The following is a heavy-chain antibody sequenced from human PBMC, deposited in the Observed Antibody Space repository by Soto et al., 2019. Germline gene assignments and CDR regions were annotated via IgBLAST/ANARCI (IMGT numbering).Heavy chain of an antibody. CDR1: GFTFSSYA. D-gene: IGHD3-3*01. CDR3: AGVVTPPNWFDP. CDR2: ISGSGGST. V-gene: IGHV3-23*01. J-gene: IGHJ5*02. Sequence: PGGSLRLSCAASGFTFSSYAMSWVRQAPGKGLEWVSAISGSGGSTYYADSVKGRFTISRDNSKNTLYLQMNSLRAEDTAVYYCAGVVTPPNWFDPWGQGTLVTVSS.